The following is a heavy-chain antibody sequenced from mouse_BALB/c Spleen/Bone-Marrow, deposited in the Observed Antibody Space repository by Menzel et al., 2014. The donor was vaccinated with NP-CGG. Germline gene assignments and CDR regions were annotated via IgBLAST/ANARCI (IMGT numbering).Heavy chain of an antibody. CDR2: INRTGGST. Sequence: EVHLVESGGGLVQPGGSLKLSCAASGFTFSSYGMSWVRQTPDKRLELVATINRTGGSTYYPDSVKGRFTISRDNAKNTLYLQMSSLKSEDTAMYYCARDGYYVFYAMDYWGQGTSGTGSS. V-gene: IGHV5-6-3*01. CDR3: ARDGYYVFYAMDY. J-gene: IGHJ4*01. CDR1: GFTFSSYG. D-gene: IGHD2-3*01.